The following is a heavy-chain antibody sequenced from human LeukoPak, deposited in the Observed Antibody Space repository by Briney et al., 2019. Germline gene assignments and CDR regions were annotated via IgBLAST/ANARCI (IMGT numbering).Heavy chain of an antibody. CDR2: NNDSEMT. CDR1: VGSLRGHY. D-gene: IGHD1-14*01. V-gene: IGHV4-34*01. CDR3: ARENVYNGAYPFYMDV. Sequence: TQSLPREVSVGSLRGHYWSWIRQSPGEGLEGIGENNDSEMTNYNPSLKSRVTISVDSSKNQFSLHVNSVTAADTAVYYCARENVYNGAYPFYMDVWGKGTTVTVSS. J-gene: IGHJ6*03.